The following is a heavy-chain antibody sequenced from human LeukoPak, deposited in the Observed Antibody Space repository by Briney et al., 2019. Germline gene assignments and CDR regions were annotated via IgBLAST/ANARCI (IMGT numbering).Heavy chain of an antibody. CDR1: GFTFSSYA. D-gene: IGHD4-17*01. CDR3: ARENMGDYFSFDY. Sequence: GGSLRLSCAASGFTFSSYAMPWVRQAPGKGLEWVAVISYDGSNKYYADSVEGRFTISRDNSKNTLYLQMNSLRAEDTAVYYCARENMGDYFSFDYWGQGTLVTVSS. CDR2: ISYDGSNK. J-gene: IGHJ4*02. V-gene: IGHV3-30-3*01.